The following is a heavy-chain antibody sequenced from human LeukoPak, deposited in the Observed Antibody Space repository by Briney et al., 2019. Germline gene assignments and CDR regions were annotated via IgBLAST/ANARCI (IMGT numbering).Heavy chain of an antibody. CDR2: IDPSDSYT. Sequence: GESLKISCKGSGYSFTSYWISWVRQMPGKGLEWMERIDPSDSYTNYSPSFQGHVTISADKSISTAYLQWSSLKASDTAMYYCASQGVRGVINDAFDIWGQGTMVTVSS. D-gene: IGHD3-10*01. CDR1: GYSFTSYW. V-gene: IGHV5-10-1*01. CDR3: ASQGVRGVINDAFDI. J-gene: IGHJ3*02.